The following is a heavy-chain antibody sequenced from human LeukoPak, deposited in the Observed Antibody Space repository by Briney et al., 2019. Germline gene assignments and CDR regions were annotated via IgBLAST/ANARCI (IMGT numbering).Heavy chain of an antibody. V-gene: IGHV1-2*02. CDR2: INPNNDGT. CDR1: GYTFTDHY. D-gene: IGHD4-17*01. CDR3: ARDLLPMTTVTGLGSY. Sequence: ASVTVSCTASGYTFTDHYMHWVRQAPGQGLEWMGWINPNNDGTNYAQKFQGRVTMTRDTSISTAYMELSRLRSDDTAMYYCARDLLPMTTVTGLGSYWGQGTLVTVSS. J-gene: IGHJ4*02.